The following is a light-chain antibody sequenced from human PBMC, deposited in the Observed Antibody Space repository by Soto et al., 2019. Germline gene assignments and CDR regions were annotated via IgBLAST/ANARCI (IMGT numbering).Light chain of an antibody. J-gene: IGKJ4*01. Sequence: AIRMAQSPSSLSASTGYRVTITCRASQGISSYLAWYQQKPGKAPKLLIYAASTLQSGVPSRFSGSGSGTDFTLTISCLQSEDFATYYCQQYYSYPPSFGGGTKVDI. CDR2: AAS. CDR3: QQYYSYPPS. V-gene: IGKV1-8*01. CDR1: QGISSY.